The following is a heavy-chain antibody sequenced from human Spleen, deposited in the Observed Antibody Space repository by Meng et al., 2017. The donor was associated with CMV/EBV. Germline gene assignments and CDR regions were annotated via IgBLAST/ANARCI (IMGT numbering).Heavy chain of an antibody. CDR3: ARDDGYNNYYFDY. J-gene: IGHJ4*02. Sequence: GESLKISCAASGFTFSDYAMQWVRQAPGKGLEWVAVISYDGSNKYYADSVKGRFTISRDNSKNTLSLQMNSLRAEDTAVYYCARDDGYNNYYFDYWGQGTLVTVSS. CDR2: ISYDGSNK. D-gene: IGHD5-24*01. CDR1: GFTFSDYA. V-gene: IGHV3-30*04.